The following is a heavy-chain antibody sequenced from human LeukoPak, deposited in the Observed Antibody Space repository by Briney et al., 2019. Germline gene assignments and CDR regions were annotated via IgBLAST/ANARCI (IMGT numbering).Heavy chain of an antibody. Sequence: ASVKVSCKASGYTFTDYYMHWVRQAPGQGLEWMGIINPSGGSTSYAQKFQGRVTMTRDTSTSTVYMELSSLRSEDTAVYYCARIAPAITMVREEDPFDYWGQGTLVTVSS. V-gene: IGHV1-46*01. D-gene: IGHD3-10*01. CDR2: INPSGGST. CDR1: GYTFTDYY. J-gene: IGHJ4*02. CDR3: ARIAPAITMVREEDPFDY.